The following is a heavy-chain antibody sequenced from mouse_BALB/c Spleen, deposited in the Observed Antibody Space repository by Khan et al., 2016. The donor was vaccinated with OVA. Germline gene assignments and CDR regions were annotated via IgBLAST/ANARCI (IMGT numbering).Heavy chain of an antibody. CDR1: GYMFTSYY. V-gene: IGHV1S81*02. CDR2: INPNNGGT. Sequence: QVQLQQSGAELVKPGASVKLSCKASGYMFTSYYMHWVKQRPGQGLEWIGEINPNNGGTNFNEKFKSMATLTVDKSSSTAYMQLSSLTSEDSAVYYCTRSGYGSCVYWGQGTLVTVSA. J-gene: IGHJ3*01. D-gene: IGHD2-2*01. CDR3: TRSGYGSCVY.